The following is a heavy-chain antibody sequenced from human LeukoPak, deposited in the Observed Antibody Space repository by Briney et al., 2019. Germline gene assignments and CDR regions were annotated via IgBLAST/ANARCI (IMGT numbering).Heavy chain of an antibody. CDR3: AKVYYDSSGYYYDPYFDY. V-gene: IGHV3-23*01. D-gene: IGHD3-22*01. CDR1: GFTFSSYA. Sequence: GGSLRLSCAASGFTFSSYAMSWVRQAPGKGLEWVSAISGSGGNTYYADSVKGRFTISRDNSKNTLYLQMNSLRAEDTAVYYCAKVYYDSSGYYYDPYFDYWGQGTLVTVSS. J-gene: IGHJ4*02. CDR2: ISGSGGNT.